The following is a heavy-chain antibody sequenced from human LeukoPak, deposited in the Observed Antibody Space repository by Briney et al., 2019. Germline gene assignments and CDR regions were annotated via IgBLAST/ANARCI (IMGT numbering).Heavy chain of an antibody. D-gene: IGHD3-10*01. CDR1: GGSLSSGDYY. V-gene: IGHV4-30-4*01. CDR2: IYSSGRA. J-gene: IGHJ4*02. Sequence: PSVTLSLTCTVSGGSLSSGDYYWTWIRQPPGKVLEWIGYIYSSGRAYYNPSLKSRVTISVDSSRNQFSLKLNSLTAADTAVYYCARAPGAFDYWGQGTLVTVSS. CDR3: ARAPGAFDY.